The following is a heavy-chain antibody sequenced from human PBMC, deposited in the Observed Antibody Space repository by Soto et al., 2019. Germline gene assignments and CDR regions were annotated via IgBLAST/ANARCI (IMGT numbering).Heavy chain of an antibody. CDR1: GFTFSSYA. CDR3: VKDSLDSSGYPLPVYYFDY. V-gene: IGHV3-64D*08. Sequence: GGSLRLSCSASGFTFSSYAMHWVRQAPGKGLEYVSAISSNGGSTYYADSVKGRFTISRDNSKNTLYLQMSSLRAEDTAVYYCVKDSLDSSGYPLPVYYFDYWGQGTLVTVSS. CDR2: ISSNGGST. D-gene: IGHD3-22*01. J-gene: IGHJ4*02.